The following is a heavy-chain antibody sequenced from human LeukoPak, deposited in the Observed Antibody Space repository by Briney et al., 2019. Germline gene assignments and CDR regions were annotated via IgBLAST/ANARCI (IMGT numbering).Heavy chain of an antibody. Sequence: GGSLRLSCAASGFAFSSYWMHWVRQAPGKGLVWVSRINSDGSSTSYADSVKGRFTISRDNAKNTLYLQMNSLRAEDTAVYYCAREYSSSWYHARRDNWFDPWGQGTLVTVSS. D-gene: IGHD6-13*01. CDR1: GFAFSSYW. CDR2: INSDGSST. V-gene: IGHV3-74*01. CDR3: AREYSSSWYHARRDNWFDP. J-gene: IGHJ5*02.